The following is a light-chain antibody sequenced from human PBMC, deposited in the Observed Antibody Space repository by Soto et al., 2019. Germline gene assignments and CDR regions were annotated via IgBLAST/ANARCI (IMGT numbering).Light chain of an antibody. J-gene: IGKJ1*01. CDR2: RIF. Sequence: EIVMTQSPGTVSVFPGETFTLSCMSSQSVSGYLDWFHQKPGQAPRLVLLRIFTRAIGVPARFSGSGSETEFTLTISGLQSEDSGVYYCLQHYSWPWTFGQGTKVDIK. CDR1: QSVSGY. V-gene: IGKV3-15*01. CDR3: LQHYSWPWT.